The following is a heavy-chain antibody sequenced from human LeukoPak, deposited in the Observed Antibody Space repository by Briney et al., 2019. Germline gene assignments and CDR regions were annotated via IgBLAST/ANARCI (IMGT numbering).Heavy chain of an antibody. V-gene: IGHV1-69*05. Sequence: GASVKVSCKASGGTFSSYAISWVRQAPGQGLEWMGGIIPIFGTANYAQKFQGRVTITTDESTSTAYMELSSLRSEDTAVYYCARDTGYYYYGMDVWGQGTTVTVSS. J-gene: IGHJ6*02. CDR1: GGTFSSYA. CDR3: ARDTGYYYYGMDV. D-gene: IGHD4-11*01. CDR2: IIPIFGTA.